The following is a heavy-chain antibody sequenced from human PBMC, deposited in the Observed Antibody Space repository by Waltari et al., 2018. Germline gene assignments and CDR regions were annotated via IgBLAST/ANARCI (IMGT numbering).Heavy chain of an antibody. D-gene: IGHD6-19*01. J-gene: IGHJ4*02. CDR2: MNQDGSEK. Sequence: DVLLVESGGDLVQPGGSLRLSCAASGFSFSRWYMSWVRKAPGKGLEWVANMNQDGSEKNYVDSVKGRFTISRDNAKNSLSLQMNSLRVEDTAVYYCARAPKRTSSEVDYWGQGTLVTVSS. CDR1: GFSFSRWY. V-gene: IGHV3-7*01. CDR3: ARAPKRTSSEVDY.